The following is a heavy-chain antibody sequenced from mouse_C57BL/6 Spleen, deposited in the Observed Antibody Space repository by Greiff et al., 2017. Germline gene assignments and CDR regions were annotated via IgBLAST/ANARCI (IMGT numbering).Heavy chain of an antibody. Sequence: VQLQQSGPELVKPGASVKISCKASGYAFSSSWMNWVKQRPGKGLEWIGRIYPGDGDTNYNGKFKGKATLTADKSSSTAYMQLSSLTSEDSAVYFCARESTYSNYVWFAYWGQGTLVTVSA. J-gene: IGHJ3*01. CDR3: ARESTYSNYVWFAY. D-gene: IGHD2-5*01. CDR2: IYPGDGDT. V-gene: IGHV1-82*01. CDR1: GYAFSSSW.